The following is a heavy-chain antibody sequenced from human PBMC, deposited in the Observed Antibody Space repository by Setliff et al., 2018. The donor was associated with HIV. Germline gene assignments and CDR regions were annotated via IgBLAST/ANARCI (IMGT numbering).Heavy chain of an antibody. CDR3: ARVPLGERAFDI. CDR2: IHYSGST. D-gene: IGHD3-16*01. CDR1: GGFISSSSYY. Sequence: SETLSLTCTVSGGFISSSSYYWGWIRQPPGKGLEWIGSIHYSGSTYYNPSLKRRVTISVDTSKNQFSLKLSSVTAADTAVYYCARVPLGERAFDIWGQGTRVTVSS. J-gene: IGHJ3*02. V-gene: IGHV4-39*07.